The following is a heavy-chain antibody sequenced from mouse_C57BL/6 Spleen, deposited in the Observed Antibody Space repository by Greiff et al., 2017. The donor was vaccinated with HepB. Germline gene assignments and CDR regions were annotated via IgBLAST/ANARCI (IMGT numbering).Heavy chain of an antibody. J-gene: IGHJ4*01. CDR2: IWSDGST. Sequence: VMLVESGPGLVAPSQRLSITCTVSGFSLTSYGVHWVRQPPGKGLEWLVVIWSDGSTTYNSALKSRLSISKDNSKSQVFLKMNSLQTDDTAMYYCARHPSYDGYFEGYAMDYWGQGTSVTVSS. CDR1: GFSLTSYG. D-gene: IGHD2-3*01. CDR3: ARHPSYDGYFEGYAMDY. V-gene: IGHV2-6-1*01.